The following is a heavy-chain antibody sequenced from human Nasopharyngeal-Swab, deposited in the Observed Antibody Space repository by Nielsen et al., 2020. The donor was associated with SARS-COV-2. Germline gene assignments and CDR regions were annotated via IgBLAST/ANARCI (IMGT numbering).Heavy chain of an antibody. CDR3: ARHRGIYYYYYGMDV. J-gene: IGHJ6*02. D-gene: IGHD3-10*01. V-gene: IGHV4-39*01. CDR1: GGSISSSSYY. CDR2: INYSGST. Sequence: SETLSLTCTVSGGSISSSSYYWGWIRQPPGKGPERIGSINYSGSTNYNPSLKSRVTISVDTSKNQFSLKLSSVTAADTAVYYCARHRGIYYYYYGMDVWGQGTTVTVSS.